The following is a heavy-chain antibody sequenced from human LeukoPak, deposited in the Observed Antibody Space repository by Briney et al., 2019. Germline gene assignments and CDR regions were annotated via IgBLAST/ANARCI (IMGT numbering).Heavy chain of an antibody. CDR2: IYYSGSN. J-gene: IGHJ4*02. V-gene: IGHV4-59*12. D-gene: IGHD6-19*01. CDR1: GGSISSYY. Sequence: SETLSLTCTVSGGSISSYYWSWIRQPPGKGLEWIGYIYYSGSNDYHPSLKSRVTISVATSKNQFSLKLSSVTAADTAVYYCARGRVYSSGWYFNYWGQGTLVTVSS. CDR3: ARGRVYSSGWYFNY.